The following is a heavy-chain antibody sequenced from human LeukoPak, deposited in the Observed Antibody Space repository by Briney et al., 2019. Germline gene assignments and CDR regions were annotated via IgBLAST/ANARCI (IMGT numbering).Heavy chain of an antibody. V-gene: IGHV4-59*01. CDR3: ARGIVGTYYYYGMDV. CDR1: GGSISSYY. D-gene: IGHD1-1*01. J-gene: IGHJ6*02. CDR2: IYYSGNT. Sequence: PSETLSLTCTVSGGSISSYYWSWIRQPPGKGLEWIGYIYYSGNTNYNPSLKSRVTISVDTSKNQFSLKLSSVTAADTAVYYCARGIVGTYYYYGMDVWGQGTTVTVSS.